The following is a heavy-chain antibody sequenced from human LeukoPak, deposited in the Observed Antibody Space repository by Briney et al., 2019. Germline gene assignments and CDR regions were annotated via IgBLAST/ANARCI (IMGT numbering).Heavy chain of an antibody. CDR3: ARDLSYYGSGSYYIY. V-gene: IGHV3-11*04. Sequence: GGSLRLSCAASGFTFSDYYMSWIRQAPGKGLEWVSYISSSGSTIYYADSVKGRFTISRDNAKNSLYLQMNSLRAEDTAVYFCARDLSYYGSGSYYIYWGQGTLVTVSS. CDR1: GFTFSDYY. CDR2: ISSSGSTI. J-gene: IGHJ4*02. D-gene: IGHD3-10*01.